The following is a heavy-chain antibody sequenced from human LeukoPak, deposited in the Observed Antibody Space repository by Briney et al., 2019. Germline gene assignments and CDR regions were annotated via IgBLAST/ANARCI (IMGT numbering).Heavy chain of an antibody. J-gene: IGHJ4*02. V-gene: IGHV3-7*04. CDR1: GLIFSSYS. Sequence: GGSLRLSCAASGLIFSSYSMNWVRQAPGKGLEWVANIRQDGNEKYYVDSVKGRFTISRDNPKNSLYLQMNSLRAEDTAIYYCARLRADQTYDYWGQGTLVTVSS. CDR3: ARLRADQTYDY. CDR2: IRQDGNEK.